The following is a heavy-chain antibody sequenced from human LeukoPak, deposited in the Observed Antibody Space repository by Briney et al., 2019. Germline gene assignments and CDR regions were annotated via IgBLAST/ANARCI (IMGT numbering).Heavy chain of an antibody. CDR1: GFTFSNYG. J-gene: IGHJ3*02. D-gene: IGHD3-22*01. V-gene: IGHV3-30*02. CDR3: ARDAPEVVYYDSSGYGPNAFDI. CDR2: IRYDGSNK. Sequence: PGGSLRLSCAASGFTFSNYGMHWVRQAPGKGLEWVAFIRYDGSNKYYADSVKGRFTISRDNSKNSLYLQMNSLRAEDTAVYYCARDAPEVVYYDSSGYGPNAFDIWGQGTMVTVSS.